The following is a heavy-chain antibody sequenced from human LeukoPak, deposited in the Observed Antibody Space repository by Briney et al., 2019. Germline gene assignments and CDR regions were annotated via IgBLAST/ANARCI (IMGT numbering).Heavy chain of an antibody. CDR3: ARGPRYYDFWSGYYHYFDY. V-gene: IGHV4-39*07. Sequence: SETLSLTCTVSGGSISSSSYYWGWIRQPPGKGLEWIGEINHSGSTNYNPSLKSRVTISVDTSKNQFSLKLSSVTAADTAVYYCARGPRYYDFWSGYYHYFDYWGQGTLVTVSS. J-gene: IGHJ4*02. D-gene: IGHD3-3*01. CDR2: INHSGST. CDR1: GGSISSSSYY.